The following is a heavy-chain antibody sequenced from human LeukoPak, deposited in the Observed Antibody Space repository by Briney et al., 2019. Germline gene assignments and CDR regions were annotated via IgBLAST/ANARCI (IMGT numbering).Heavy chain of an antibody. D-gene: IGHD2-2*01. CDR1: GGTFSSYA. Sequence: ASVKVSCKASGGTFSSYAISWVRQAPGQGLEWMGGIIPSSTTANYAQKFQGRVTITADESTSTAYMELSSLRSEDTAVYYCAREYCSSTSCYAPYLHWFDPWGQGTLVTVSS. CDR3: AREYCSSTSCYAPYLHWFDP. CDR2: IIPSSTTA. J-gene: IGHJ5*02. V-gene: IGHV1-69*13.